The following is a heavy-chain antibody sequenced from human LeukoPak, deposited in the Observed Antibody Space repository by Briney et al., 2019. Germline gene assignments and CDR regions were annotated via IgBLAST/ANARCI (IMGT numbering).Heavy chain of an antibody. Sequence: PGGSLRLSCAASGFTFSSYWMSWVRQAPGKGLEWVANIKQDGSEKYYVDSVKGRFTISRDNAKNSLYLQMNSLRAEDAAVYYCARVDCTNGVCHGFDYWGQGTLVTVSS. CDR1: GFTFSSYW. J-gene: IGHJ4*02. CDR2: IKQDGSEK. D-gene: IGHD2-8*01. V-gene: IGHV3-7*01. CDR3: ARVDCTNGVCHGFDY.